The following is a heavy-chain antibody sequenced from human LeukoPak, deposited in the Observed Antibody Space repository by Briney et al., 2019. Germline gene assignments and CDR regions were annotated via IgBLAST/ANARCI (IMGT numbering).Heavy chain of an antibody. Sequence: SVKVSCKASGYTFSSYGVSWVRQAPGQGLEWMGWISVYNGNTNYAQRLQGRVTMTTDTSTSTAYMELRSLRSDDTAIYYCARQVDIPMALPDYWGQGTLVTVSS. CDR3: ARQVDIPMALPDY. J-gene: IGHJ4*02. V-gene: IGHV1-18*01. D-gene: IGHD5-18*01. CDR1: GYTFSSYG. CDR2: ISVYNGNT.